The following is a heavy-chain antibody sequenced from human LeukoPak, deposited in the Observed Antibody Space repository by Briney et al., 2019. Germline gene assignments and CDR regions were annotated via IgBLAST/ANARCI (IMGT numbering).Heavy chain of an antibody. J-gene: IGHJ4*02. CDR2: INHSGST. CDR1: GFTFSNAW. D-gene: IGHD1-7*01. Sequence: GSLRLSCAASGFTFSNAWMSWIRQPPGKGLEWIGEINHSGSTNYNPSLKSRVTISVDTSKNQFSLKLSSVTAADTAVYYCARGAGRTGTTLMGYWGQGTLVTVSS. CDR3: ARGAGRTGTTLMGY. V-gene: IGHV4-34*01.